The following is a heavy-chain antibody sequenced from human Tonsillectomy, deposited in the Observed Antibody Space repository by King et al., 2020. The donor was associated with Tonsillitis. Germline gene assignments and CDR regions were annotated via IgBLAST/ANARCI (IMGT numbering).Heavy chain of an antibody. CDR1: GFIFSSYD. D-gene: IGHD3-10*01. J-gene: IGHJ3*02. CDR2: IGIAGDP. CDR3: ARAPHFGAFDI. V-gene: IGHV3-13*05. Sequence: VQLVESGGGLVQPGGSLRLSCAASGFIFSSYDMHWVRQTTGKGLEWVSGIGIAGDPYYPGSVKGRFTIPRENAKNSLYLQMNSLRVGDTAVYYCARAPHFGAFDIWGQGTMVTVSS.